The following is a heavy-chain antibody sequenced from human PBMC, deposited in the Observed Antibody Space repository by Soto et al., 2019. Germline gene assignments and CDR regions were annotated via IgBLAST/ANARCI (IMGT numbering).Heavy chain of an antibody. CDR3: AKSRDGYSFYYFYEMDV. CDR1: GFTFSNYG. J-gene: IGHJ6*02. D-gene: IGHD4-4*01. CDR2: ILYDGSNT. V-gene: IGHV3-30*18. Sequence: QPGGTLRLSCAASGFTFSNYGMYWVRQAPGKGLEWVAAILYDGSNTYYADSVKGRFTISRDNSKNTLYLEMNSLRPEDTAVYHCAKSRDGYSFYYFYEMDVWGQGTTETVSS.